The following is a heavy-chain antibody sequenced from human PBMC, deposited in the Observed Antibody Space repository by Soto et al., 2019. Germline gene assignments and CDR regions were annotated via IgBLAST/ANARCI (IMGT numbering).Heavy chain of an antibody. D-gene: IGHD6-13*01. CDR2: INPLPTSGST. V-gene: IGHV1-46*01. CDR1: GYTFTSYG. J-gene: IGHJ4*02. Sequence: ASVKVSCKASGYTFTSYGISWVRQAPGQGLEWMAIINPLPTSGSTNYAQEFQGRVTVTRDTSTSTVYMELNSLRSDDTAIYYCARDLAAAAYWGQGTLVTVSS. CDR3: ARDLAAAAY.